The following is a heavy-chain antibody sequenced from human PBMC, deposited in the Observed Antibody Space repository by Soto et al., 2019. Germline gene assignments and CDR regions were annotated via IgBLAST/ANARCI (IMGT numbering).Heavy chain of an antibody. J-gene: IGHJ6*03. CDR1: GGSFSGYY. Sequence: PSETLSLSCAVYGGSFSGYYWSWIRQPPGKGLEWIGEINHSGSTNYNPSLKSRVTISVDTSKNQFSLKLSSVTAADTAVYYCARGVIYMDVWGKGTTVTVSS. V-gene: IGHV4-34*01. CDR3: ARGVIYMDV. CDR2: INHSGST.